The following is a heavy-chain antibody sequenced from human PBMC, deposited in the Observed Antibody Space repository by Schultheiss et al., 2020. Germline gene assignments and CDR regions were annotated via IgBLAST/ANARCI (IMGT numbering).Heavy chain of an antibody. Sequence: GGSLRLSCAASGFTFSSYGMHWVRQAPGKGLEWVAVISYDGSNKYYADSVKGRFTISRDNSKNTLYLQMNSLRAEDTAVYYCAKDRGYSYGRYYYYYGMDVWGQGTTVNGYS. CDR3: AKDRGYSYGRYYYYYGMDV. J-gene: IGHJ6*02. CDR1: GFTFSSYG. CDR2: ISYDGSNK. D-gene: IGHD5-18*01. V-gene: IGHV3-30*18.